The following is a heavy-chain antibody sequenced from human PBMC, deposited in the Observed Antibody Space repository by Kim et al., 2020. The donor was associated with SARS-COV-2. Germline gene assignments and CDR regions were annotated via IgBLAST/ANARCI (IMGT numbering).Heavy chain of an antibody. V-gene: IGHV3-23*01. CDR3: AKDMYYGSSVDY. Sequence: TPYADSVKGRFTISRDNSENTVYLQMNSLRVEDTAVYYCAKDMYYGSSVDYWGQGTLVTVSS. J-gene: IGHJ4*02. CDR2: T. D-gene: IGHD3-10*01.